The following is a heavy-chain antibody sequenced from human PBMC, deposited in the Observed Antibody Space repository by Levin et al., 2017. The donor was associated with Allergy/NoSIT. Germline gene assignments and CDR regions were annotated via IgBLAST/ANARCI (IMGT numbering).Heavy chain of an antibody. V-gene: IGHV4-61*08. CDR1: GGSVISGDHY. J-gene: IGHJ4*02. Sequence: PSETLSLTCTVSGGSVISGDHYWSWIRQAPGKGLEWIGYTFYTGSTNYNPSLKSRVSISVDTSKNQFSLKLSSVTTADTAVYFCARYPIARSIVVLIAPYWGQGTLVTVSS. CDR3: ARYPIARSIVVLIAPY. D-gene: IGHD2-21*01. CDR2: TFYTGST.